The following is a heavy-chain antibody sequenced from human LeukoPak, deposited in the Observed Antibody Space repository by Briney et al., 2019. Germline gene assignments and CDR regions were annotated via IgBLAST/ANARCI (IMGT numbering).Heavy chain of an antibody. V-gene: IGHV1-69*05. Sequence: SVKVSCKASGGTFSSYAISGVRQAPGQGLEWMGGIIPIFGTANYAQKFQGRVTITTDESTSTAYMELSSLRSEDTAVYYCARGRAIPNGHYYYYYMDVWGKGTTVTVSS. J-gene: IGHJ6*03. CDR1: GGTFSSYA. CDR2: IIPIFGTA. CDR3: ARGRAIPNGHYYYYYMDV. D-gene: IGHD2-8*01.